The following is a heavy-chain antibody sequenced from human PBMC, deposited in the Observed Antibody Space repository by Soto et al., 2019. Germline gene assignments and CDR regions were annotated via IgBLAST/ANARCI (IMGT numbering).Heavy chain of an antibody. V-gene: IGHV4-34*01. J-gene: IGHJ4*02. D-gene: IGHD3-16*01. CDR3: QGGDF. CDR1: GGSFRGYF. CDR2: INDSGST. Sequence: SESLSLTCAVSGGSFRGYFWSWIRQSPDKGLEWIGEINDSGSTYYNPSFKSRLTISVDTSKSQISLTLTSVTAADSAVYYCQGGDFWGQGTRVTVSS.